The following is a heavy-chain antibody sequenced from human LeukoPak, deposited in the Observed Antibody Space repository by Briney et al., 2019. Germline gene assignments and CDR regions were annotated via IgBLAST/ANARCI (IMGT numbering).Heavy chain of an antibody. J-gene: IGHJ5*02. Sequence: PGGSLRLSCAPSGFTLSYYWMSWVRPAPGRGREGVANINNDGSQRYYVDSVRGRVTISRDNAKNSLYLQINTLRDQDTAIYYCARERTSREGFDRWGQGTLVTVSS. CDR2: INNDGSQR. CDR3: ARERTSREGFDR. D-gene: IGHD6-6*01. V-gene: IGHV3-7*01. CDR1: GFTLSYYW.